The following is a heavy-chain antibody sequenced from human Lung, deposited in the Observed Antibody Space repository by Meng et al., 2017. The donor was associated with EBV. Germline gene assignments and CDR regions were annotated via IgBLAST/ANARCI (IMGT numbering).Heavy chain of an antibody. Sequence: VQLAGAGGGLVQPGGSLRLSCAASGCRFSRYWMHWVRQVPGKGLVWVSRTNENGGITNYADSVKGRFTISRDNTKNTLYLQMNSLRVEDTAVYFCSRDLVGSDDVWGQGTLVTVSS. J-gene: IGHJ4*02. D-gene: IGHD5-24*01. CDR3: SRDLVGSDDV. V-gene: IGHV3-74*01. CDR1: GCRFSRYW. CDR2: TNENGGIT.